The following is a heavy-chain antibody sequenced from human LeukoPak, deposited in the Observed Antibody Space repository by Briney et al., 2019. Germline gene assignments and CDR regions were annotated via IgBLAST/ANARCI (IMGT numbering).Heavy chain of an antibody. V-gene: IGHV3-23*01. Sequence: GGSLRLSCAASGFTFSSYAMSWVRQAPGKGLEWVSAISVSGGSTYYADSVKGRFTISRDNSKNTLYLQMNSLRAEDTAVYYCARSYVVGATTLFFDYWGQGTLVTVSS. CDR2: ISVSGGST. CDR3: ARSYVVGATTLFFDY. J-gene: IGHJ4*02. D-gene: IGHD1-26*01. CDR1: GFTFSSYA.